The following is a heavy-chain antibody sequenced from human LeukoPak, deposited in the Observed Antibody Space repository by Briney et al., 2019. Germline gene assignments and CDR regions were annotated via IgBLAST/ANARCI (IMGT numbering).Heavy chain of an antibody. J-gene: IGHJ6*04. CDR1: GGSISSYY. D-gene: IGHD3-9*01. CDR3: ARVPYYDILTGYYDYYYYGMDV. V-gene: IGHV4-59*01. CDR2: IYYSGST. Sequence: SETLSLTCTVSGGSISSYYWSWIRQPPGKGLEWIGYIYYSGSTNHNPSLKSRVTISVDTSKNQFSLKLSSVTAADTAVYYCARVPYYDILTGYYDYYYYGMDVWGKGTTVTVSS.